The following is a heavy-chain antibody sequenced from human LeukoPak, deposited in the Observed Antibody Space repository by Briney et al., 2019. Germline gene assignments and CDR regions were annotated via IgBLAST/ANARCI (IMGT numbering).Heavy chain of an antibody. V-gene: IGHV3-30*02. CDR3: AKDLGSSGCFDY. D-gene: IGHD6-19*01. J-gene: IGHJ4*02. CDR1: GFTFSSYG. Sequence: RGSLRLSCAASGFTFSSYGMHWVRQAPGKGLEWVAFIRYDGTNKYYADSVKGRFTISRDTSKNTLYLQMNSLRTEDTAVYYCAKDLGSSGCFDYWGQGTLVTVSS. CDR2: IRYDGTNK.